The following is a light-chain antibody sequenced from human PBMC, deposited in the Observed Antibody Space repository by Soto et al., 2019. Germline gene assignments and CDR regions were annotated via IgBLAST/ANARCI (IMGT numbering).Light chain of an antibody. CDR3: SSYTSSSTYV. J-gene: IGLJ1*01. CDR1: SSDVGGYNS. Sequence: QPVLTQPASVSGSPGQSITISCTGTSSDVGGYNSVSWYQQHPGKAPKLVIYDVGNRPSGVSDRFSGSKSGNTASLTISGLQAEDEAEYYCSSYTSSSTYVFGAGTKLTVL. CDR2: DVG. V-gene: IGLV2-14*01.